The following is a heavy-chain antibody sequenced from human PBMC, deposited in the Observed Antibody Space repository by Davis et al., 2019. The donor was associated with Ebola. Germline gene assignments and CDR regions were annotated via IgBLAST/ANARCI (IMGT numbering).Heavy chain of an antibody. CDR3: ARIFTPPYSSREPNWFDP. Sequence: SETLSLTCAVYGGSFSGYYWSWIRQPPGKGLEWIGEINHSGSTNYNPSLKSRVTISVDTSKNQFSLKLSSVTAADTAVYYCARIFTPPYSSREPNWFDPWGQGTLVTVSS. CDR2: INHSGST. CDR1: GGSFSGYY. V-gene: IGHV4-34*01. D-gene: IGHD6-13*01. J-gene: IGHJ5*02.